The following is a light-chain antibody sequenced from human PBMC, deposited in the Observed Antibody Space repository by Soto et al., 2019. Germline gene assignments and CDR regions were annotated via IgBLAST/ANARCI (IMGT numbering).Light chain of an antibody. J-gene: IGLJ2*01. CDR2: EVS. CDR3: CSYAGSSTPVV. V-gene: IGLV2-23*02. Sequence: QSALTQPASVSGSPGQSITISCTGTSSDVGSYNLVSWYQQHPGKAPKLMIYEVSKRPSGVSNRFSGSKSGNTASLTISGLQAEDEADYYCCSYAGSSTPVVFGGGTNSPS. CDR1: SSDVGSYNL.